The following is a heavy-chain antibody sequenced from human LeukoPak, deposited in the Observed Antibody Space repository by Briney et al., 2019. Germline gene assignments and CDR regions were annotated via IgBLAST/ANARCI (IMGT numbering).Heavy chain of an antibody. CDR2: IRYDGSNK. V-gene: IGHV3-30*02. D-gene: IGHD4-23*01. CDR1: GFTFSSYG. J-gene: IGHJ4*02. Sequence: GGSLRLSCAASGFTFSSYGMHWVRQAPGKGLEWVAFIRYDGSNKYYADSVKGRFTISRDNSKNTLYLQMNSLRAEDTAVYYCAILTTVAAIGVDYWGQGTLVTVSS. CDR3: AILTTVAAIGVDY.